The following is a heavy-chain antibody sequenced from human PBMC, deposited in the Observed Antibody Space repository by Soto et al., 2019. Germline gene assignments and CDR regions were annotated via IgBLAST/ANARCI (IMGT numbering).Heavy chain of an antibody. D-gene: IGHD3-22*01. CDR1: GGSISSGGYY. CDR3: ASGRSNYYDSSGSTINFDY. V-gene: IGHV4-31*03. Sequence: PSETLSLTCTVSGGSISSGGYYWSWIRQHPGKGLEWIGYIYYSGSTYYNPSLKSRVTISVDTSKNQFSLKLSSVTAADTAVFFCASGRSNYYDSSGSTINFDYWGQGTLVTVSS. CDR2: IYYSGST. J-gene: IGHJ4*02.